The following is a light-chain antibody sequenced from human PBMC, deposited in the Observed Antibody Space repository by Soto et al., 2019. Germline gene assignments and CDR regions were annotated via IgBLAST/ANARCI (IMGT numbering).Light chain of an antibody. CDR3: QQHGSSPQT. CDR2: GAS. CDR1: QSVSSN. Sequence: EIVMTQSPATLSVSPGERATLSCRTSQSVSSNLAWYQQNPGQAPRLLFYGASSRATGIPDRFSGSGSGTDFTLTISRLEPEDFAVYYCQQHGSSPQTFGQGTKVDIK. J-gene: IGKJ1*01. V-gene: IGKV3-20*01.